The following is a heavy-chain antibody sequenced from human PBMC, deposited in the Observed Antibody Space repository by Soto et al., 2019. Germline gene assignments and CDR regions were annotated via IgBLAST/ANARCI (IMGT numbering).Heavy chain of an antibody. CDR2: INLKSGGT. D-gene: IGHD3-22*01. V-gene: IGHV1-2*02. CDR3: APLMYFSYSSVLQPSYHIDY. J-gene: IGHJ4*02. CDR1: GHTFTRYY. Sequence: ASVKVSCKASGHTFTRYYMHWVRQAPGQGLEWMGWINLKSGGTGFGQKFQGRVTMTRDTSISTAYMELSSLRSDDTAVYYCAPLMYFSYSSVLQPSYHIDYRGQRISVSVSS.